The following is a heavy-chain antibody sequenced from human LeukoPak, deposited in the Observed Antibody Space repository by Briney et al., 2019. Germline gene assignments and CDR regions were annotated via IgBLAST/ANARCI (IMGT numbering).Heavy chain of an antibody. CDR3: AKDKKRFCSSTSCSVSYFDY. J-gene: IGHJ4*02. Sequence: PGGSLRLSCAASGFIFSSYGMHWVRQAPGKGLEWVAFIRYDGSNKYYADSVKGRFTISRDNSKNTLYLQMNSLRAEDTAVYYCAKDKKRFCSSTSCSVSYFDYWGQGTLVTVSS. D-gene: IGHD2-2*01. V-gene: IGHV3-30*02. CDR2: IRYDGSNK. CDR1: GFIFSSYG.